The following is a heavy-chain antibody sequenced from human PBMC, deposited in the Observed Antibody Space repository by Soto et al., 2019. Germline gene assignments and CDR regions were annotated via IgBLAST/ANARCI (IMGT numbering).Heavy chain of an antibody. J-gene: IGHJ6*04. CDR2: INPNSGGT. CDR3: ATSYAFSGAYFATITTNYYYYCLGV. D-gene: IGHD3-3*01. V-gene: IGHV1-2*02. Sequence: ASVKVSCKASGYTFTGYSMHWVRQAPGQGLEWMGWINPNSGGTNYAQMFQGRVTMTRDTSVSTAYMELSRLRSDDTAVYYCATSYAFSGAYFATITTNYYYYCLGVCGKRSRVTVSS. CDR1: GYTFTGYS.